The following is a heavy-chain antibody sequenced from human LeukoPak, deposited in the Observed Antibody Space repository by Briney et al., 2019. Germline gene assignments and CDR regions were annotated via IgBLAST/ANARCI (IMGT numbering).Heavy chain of an antibody. D-gene: IGHD2-2*01. CDR2: ISSSSSYI. CDR1: GFTFSSYS. CDR3: ASFFAIGDAFDI. V-gene: IGHV3-21*01. Sequence: GGSLRLSCAASGFTFSSYSMNWVRQAPGKGLEWVSSISSSSSYIYYADSVKGRFTISRDNAKNSLYLQMNGLRAEDTAVYYCASFFAIGDAFDIWGQGTMVTVSS. J-gene: IGHJ3*02.